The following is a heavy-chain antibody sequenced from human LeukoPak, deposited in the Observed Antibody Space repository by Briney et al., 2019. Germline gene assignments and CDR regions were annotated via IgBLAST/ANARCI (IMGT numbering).Heavy chain of an antibody. V-gene: IGHV3-23*01. J-gene: IGHJ6*03. D-gene: IGHD2-21*01. CDR2: VSGTGVST. CDR1: GFTFSSYTISTYA. CDR3: AKGVVDSGIYYYYYMDV. Sequence: GGSLRLSCAASGFTFSSYTISTYALSRVRRAPGEWLEWVSAVSGTGVSTYYADSVKGRFTISRDNSKNTLYLQMNGLRAEDTAVYYCAKGVVDSGIYYYYYMDVWGKGTTVTVSS.